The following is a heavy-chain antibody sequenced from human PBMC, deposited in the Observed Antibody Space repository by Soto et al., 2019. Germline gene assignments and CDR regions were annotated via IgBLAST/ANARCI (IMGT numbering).Heavy chain of an antibody. CDR1: GFTCSSYS. CDR3: ARDSSARIKIFGVVHNWFDT. J-gene: IGHJ5*02. CDR2: ISSSSRYI. D-gene: IGHD3-3*01. V-gene: IGHV3-21*01. Sequence: EVQLVESGGGLVKPGGSLRLSCAASGFTCSSYSMNWVRQAPGKGLEWVSSISSSSRYIYYADSVKGRFTISRDNAKNSLYLQMNSLRAEDTAVYYCARDSSARIKIFGVVHNWFDTWGQGNLVTVSS.